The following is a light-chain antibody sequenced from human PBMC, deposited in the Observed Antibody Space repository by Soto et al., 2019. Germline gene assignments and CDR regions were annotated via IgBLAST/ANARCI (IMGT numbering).Light chain of an antibody. J-gene: IGKJ1*01. CDR2: ATS. Sequence: EIVLTQSPATLSLSPGDGATLSCRASQPINTKSLAWYQQKSGQTPRLLIYATSTRAAGIPDRFSGSGSGTDFTLTLSGLEPEDFAMYYCHQSGTSATFGQGTKV. V-gene: IGKV3-20*01. CDR1: QPINTKS. CDR3: HQSGTSAT.